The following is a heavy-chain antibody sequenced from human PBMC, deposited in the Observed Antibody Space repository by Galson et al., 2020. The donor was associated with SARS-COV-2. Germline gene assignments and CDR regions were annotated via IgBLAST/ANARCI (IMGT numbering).Heavy chain of an antibody. V-gene: IGHV4-31*03. CDR1: GGSISSGGYY. J-gene: IGHJ2*01. CDR2: IYYSGST. CDR3: ARDAEMATSDPWGAAAGPNWYFDR. Sequence: SETLSLTCTVSGGSISSGGYYWSWIRQHPGKGLEWIGYIYYSGSTYYNPSLKSRVTISVDTSKNQFSLKLSSVTAADTAVYYCARDAEMATSDPWGAAAGPNWYFDRWGRGTLGTVSS. D-gene: IGHD3-16*01.